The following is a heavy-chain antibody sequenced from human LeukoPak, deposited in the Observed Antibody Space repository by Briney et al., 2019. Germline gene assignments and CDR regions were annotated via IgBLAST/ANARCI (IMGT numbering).Heavy chain of an antibody. D-gene: IGHD3-16*02. CDR2: IYTSGST. CDR3: AREAEVWGSFRYFDS. V-gene: IGHV4-4*07. CDR1: GGSISSYY. Sequence: SETLSLTCTVSGGSISSYYWSWIRQPAGKGLEWIGRIYTSGSTNYNPSLKSRVTMSVDTSKNQFSLKLSSVTAADTAVYYCAREAEVWGSFRYFDSWGQGTLVTVSS. J-gene: IGHJ5*01.